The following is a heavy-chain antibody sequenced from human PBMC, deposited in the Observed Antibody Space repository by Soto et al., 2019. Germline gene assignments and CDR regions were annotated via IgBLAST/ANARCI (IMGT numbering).Heavy chain of an antibody. V-gene: IGHV3-21*06. Sequence: GGSLRLSCAASGFTFTRYSMNWVRQAPGKGLEWVSSISSTTHYIYYADSMRGRFTISRDNAKNAVYLEMNSLRAEDTAVYYCARESEDLTSNFDYWGQGTLVTVS. J-gene: IGHJ4*02. CDR1: GFTFTRYS. CDR3: ARESEDLTSNFDY. CDR2: ISSTTHYI.